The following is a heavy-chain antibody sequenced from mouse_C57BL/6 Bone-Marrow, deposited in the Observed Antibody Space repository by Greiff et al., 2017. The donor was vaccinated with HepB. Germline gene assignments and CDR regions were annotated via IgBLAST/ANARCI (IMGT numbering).Heavy chain of an antibody. CDR1: GYTFTSYW. J-gene: IGHJ3*01. CDR2: IDPSDSYT. CDR3: ARIDDGNLAGFAY. V-gene: IGHV1-69*01. D-gene: IGHD2-1*01. Sequence: VQLQQPGAELVMPGASVKLSCKASGYTFTSYWMHWVKQRPGQGLEWIGEIDPSDSYTNYNQKFKGKSTLTVDKSSSTAYMQLSSLTSEDSAVYYWARIDDGNLAGFAYWGQGTLVTVSA.